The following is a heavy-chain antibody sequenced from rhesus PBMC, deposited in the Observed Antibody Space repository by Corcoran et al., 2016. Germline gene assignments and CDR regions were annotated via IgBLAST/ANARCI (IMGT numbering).Heavy chain of an antibody. J-gene: IGHJ4*01. CDR2: IYSSSGNT. V-gene: IGHV4S7*01. CDR1: GGSFSGGYG. CDR3: ARGTRHSGSYFPPGY. D-gene: IGHD3-16*01. Sequence: QVQLQESGPGLLKPSETLSLTCAVSGGSFSGGYGWGWILQPPGEELEWIGIIYSSSGNTYYNPSRKSRVTSSRDTSKNQFCLKLSSVTAADTAVYSCARGTRHSGSYFPPGYWGQGVLVTVSS.